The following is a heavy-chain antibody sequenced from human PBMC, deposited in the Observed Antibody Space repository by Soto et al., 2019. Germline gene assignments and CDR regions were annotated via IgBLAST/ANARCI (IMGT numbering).Heavy chain of an antibody. J-gene: IGHJ5*01. CDR2: ISGSGGST. Sequence: GGSLRLSCAASGFTFSSYAMSCVRQAPGKGLEWVSAISGSGGSTYYADSVKGRFTISRDNSKNTLYLQMNSLRAEDTAVYYCARYCSSTSCYRWFDSWGQGTLVTVSS. V-gene: IGHV3-23*01. CDR3: ARYCSSTSCYRWFDS. D-gene: IGHD2-2*01. CDR1: GFTFSSYA.